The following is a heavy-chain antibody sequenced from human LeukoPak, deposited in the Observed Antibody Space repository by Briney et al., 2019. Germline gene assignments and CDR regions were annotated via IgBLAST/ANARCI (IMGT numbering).Heavy chain of an antibody. D-gene: IGHD3-22*01. CDR3: ARDQLDLRITMNTDAFDI. J-gene: IGHJ3*02. V-gene: IGHV3-21*01. CDR1: GFTFSSYS. Sequence: PGGSLRLSCAASGFTFSSYSMNWVRQAPGKGLEWVSSISSSSSYIYYADSVKGRFTISRDNAKNSLYLQMNSLRAEDTAVYYCARDQLDLRITMNTDAFDIWGQGTMVTVSS. CDR2: ISSSSSYI.